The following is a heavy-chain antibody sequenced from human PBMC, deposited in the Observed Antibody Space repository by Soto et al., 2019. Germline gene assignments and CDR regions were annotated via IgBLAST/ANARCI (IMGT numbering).Heavy chain of an antibody. CDR2: IVVGSGNT. D-gene: IGHD2-8*01. J-gene: IGHJ4*02. CDR1: GFTFTSSA. CDR3: AAVDCTKGVCSVAGNVGLFAY. V-gene: IGHV1-58*01. Sequence: SVKVSCKASGFTFTSSAVQWVRQARGQRLEWIGWIVVGSGNTNYAQKFQERVTITRDMSTSTAYMELSSLRSEDTAVYYCAAVDCTKGVCSVAGNVGLFAYWAQGTLVTVAS.